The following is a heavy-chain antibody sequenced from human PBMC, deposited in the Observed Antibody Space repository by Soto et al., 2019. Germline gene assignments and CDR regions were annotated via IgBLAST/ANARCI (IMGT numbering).Heavy chain of an antibody. V-gene: IGHV3-33*06. Sequence: GGSLRLSCAASGFTFSSYGMHWVRQAPGKGLEWVAGIWYDGSNKYYADSVKGRFNMSMDNSKNTLYVQMNSLRAEATALYYCAKAGEIAVAGTRWAYYGMDVWGQGTTVTVSS. D-gene: IGHD6-19*01. CDR1: GFTFSSYG. CDR3: AKAGEIAVAGTRWAYYGMDV. J-gene: IGHJ6*02. CDR2: IWYDGSNK.